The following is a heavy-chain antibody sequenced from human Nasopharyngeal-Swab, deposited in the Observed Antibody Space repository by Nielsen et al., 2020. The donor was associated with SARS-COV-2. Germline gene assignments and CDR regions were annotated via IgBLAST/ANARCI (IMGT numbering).Heavy chain of an antibody. CDR3: ARDLSSSWYSSSYYYYYGMDV. J-gene: IGHJ6*02. V-gene: IGHV3-21*01. D-gene: IGHD6-13*01. CDR2: ISSSSSYI. Sequence: GESLKISCAASGFTFSSYAMSWVRQAPGKGPEWVSSISSSSSYIYYADSVKGRFTISRDNAKNSLYLQMNSLRAEDTAVYYCARDLSSSWYSSSYYYYYGMDVWGQGTTVTVSS. CDR1: GFTFSSYA.